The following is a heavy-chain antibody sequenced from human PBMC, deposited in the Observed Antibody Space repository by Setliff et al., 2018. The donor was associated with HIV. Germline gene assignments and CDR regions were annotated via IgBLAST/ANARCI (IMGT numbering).Heavy chain of an antibody. CDR1: GYTFTGYY. V-gene: IGHV1-2*02. D-gene: IGHD6-19*01. Sequence: ASVKVSCKASGYTFTGYYMHWVRQAPGQGLEWMGWINPNSGGTNYAQKFQGRVTMTRDTSMTTAYMELSSLRSDDTAVYYCARYTSGWFHFDYWGQGTLVTVSS. J-gene: IGHJ4*02. CDR2: INPNSGGT. CDR3: ARYTSGWFHFDY.